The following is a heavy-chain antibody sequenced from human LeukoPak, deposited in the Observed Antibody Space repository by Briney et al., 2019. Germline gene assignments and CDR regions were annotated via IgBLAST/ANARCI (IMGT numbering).Heavy chain of an antibody. Sequence: SETLSLTCAVYGGSFSGYYWSWISQPPGKGLEWIGEINHSGSTNYNPSLKSRVTISVDTSKNQFSLQLSSVTAADTAVYYCARGEVSNYYYYSIDVWGQGTTVTVSS. V-gene: IGHV4-34*01. CDR3: ARGEVSNYYYYSIDV. D-gene: IGHD4-11*01. CDR2: INHSGST. J-gene: IGHJ6*02. CDR1: GGSFSGYY.